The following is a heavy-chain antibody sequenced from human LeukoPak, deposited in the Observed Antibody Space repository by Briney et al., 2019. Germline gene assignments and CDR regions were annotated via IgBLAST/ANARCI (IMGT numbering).Heavy chain of an antibody. CDR1: GGSFSGYY. J-gene: IGHJ2*01. CDR2: INHSGGT. D-gene: IGHD2-2*02. CDR3: ARAASDVVVPAAIPRDWYFDL. V-gene: IGHV4-34*01. Sequence: SETLSLTCAVYGGSFSGYYWSWIRQPPGKGLEWIGEINHSGGTNYNPSLKSRVTISVDTSKNQFSLKLSSVTAADTAVYYCARAASDVVVPAAIPRDWYFDLWGRGTLVTVSS.